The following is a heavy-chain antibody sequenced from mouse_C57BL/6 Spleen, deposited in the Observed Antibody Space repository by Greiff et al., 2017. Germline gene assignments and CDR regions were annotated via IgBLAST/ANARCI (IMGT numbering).Heavy chain of an antibody. CDR2: INPSSGYT. CDR3: ASYGSSLYWYFDV. CDR1: GYTFTSYW. D-gene: IGHD1-1*01. V-gene: IGHV1-7*01. J-gene: IGHJ1*03. Sequence: VQLQQSGAELAKPGASVKLSCKASGYTFTSYWMHWVKQRPGQGLEWIGYINPSSGYTKYNQKFKDKATLTADKSSSTAYMQLSSLTYEDSAVYYCASYGSSLYWYFDVWGTGTTVTVSS.